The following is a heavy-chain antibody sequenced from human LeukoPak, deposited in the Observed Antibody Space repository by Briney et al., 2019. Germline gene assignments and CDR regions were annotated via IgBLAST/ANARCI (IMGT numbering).Heavy chain of an antibody. CDR2: IDQDGSEK. J-gene: IGHJ4*02. D-gene: IGHD2-8*01. V-gene: IGHV3-7*05. Sequence: GGSLRLSCVASGFTFSRYWMSWVRQAPGQGLEWVANIDQDGSEKYYVDSVKGRFTISRDNTKNSLFLQMNSLRAEDTAVYYCARDDVVMVYAHDYWGQGILVTVSS. CDR3: ARDDVVMVYAHDY. CDR1: GFTFSRYW.